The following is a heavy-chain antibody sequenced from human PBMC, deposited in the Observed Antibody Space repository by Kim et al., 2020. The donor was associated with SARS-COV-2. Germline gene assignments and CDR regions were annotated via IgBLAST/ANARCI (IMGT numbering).Heavy chain of an antibody. CDR2: ISGGGGNT. Sequence: GGSLRLSCAASGFTFSSYAMSWVRQAPRKGLEWVSAISGGGGNTHYADSVKGRFTISRDNSKNTLYLQMNSLRAEDTAVYYCAKDPRAYYYAVDDWGQGTLVTVSS. CDR1: GFTFSSYA. V-gene: IGHV3-23*01. CDR3: AKDPRAYYYAVDD. J-gene: IGHJ4*02. D-gene: IGHD3-22*01.